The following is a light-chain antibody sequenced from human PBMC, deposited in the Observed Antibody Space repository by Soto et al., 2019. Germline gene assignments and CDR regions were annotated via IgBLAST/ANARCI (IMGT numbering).Light chain of an antibody. Sequence: DIQMTQSPSTLSASGGDRVTITCRASQSISTGLAWYQQKPGKAPRLLMYKASTLGSGVPSRFSGTGSGTEFSLTISSLQPDDSATYYCQQYDTYSPYTFGQGTKVEIK. V-gene: IGKV1-5*03. CDR2: KAS. CDR3: QQYDTYSPYT. CDR1: QSISTG. J-gene: IGKJ2*01.